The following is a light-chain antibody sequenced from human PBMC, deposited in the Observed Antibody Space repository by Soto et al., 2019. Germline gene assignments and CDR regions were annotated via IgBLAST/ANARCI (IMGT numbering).Light chain of an antibody. Sequence: QSVLTQPASVSGCPGQSITISCTGTSSDVGGYNYVSWYQQHPGKAPKVMIFEVSNRPSGVSTRFSGSKSGNTASLTISGLQAEDEADYYCSSYTGGNPSYVFGTGTKV. CDR1: SSDVGGYNY. J-gene: IGLJ1*01. CDR2: EVS. V-gene: IGLV2-14*01. CDR3: SSYTGGNPSYV.